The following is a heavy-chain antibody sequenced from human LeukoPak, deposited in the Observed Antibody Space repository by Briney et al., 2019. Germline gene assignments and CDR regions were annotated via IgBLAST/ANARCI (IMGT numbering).Heavy chain of an antibody. Sequence: GGSLRLSCAASGFTFSSYAMHWVRQAPGKGLEWVAVIWYDGSNKYYADSVKGRFTISRDNSKDTLYLQLNSLRAEDTAVYYCARASGSFDYWGQGTLVSVSS. CDR3: ARASGSFDY. D-gene: IGHD1-26*01. J-gene: IGHJ4*02. CDR1: GFTFSSYA. CDR2: IWYDGSNK. V-gene: IGHV3-33*08.